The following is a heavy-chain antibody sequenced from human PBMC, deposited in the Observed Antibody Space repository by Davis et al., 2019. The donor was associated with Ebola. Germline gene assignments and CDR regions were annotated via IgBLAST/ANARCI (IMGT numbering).Heavy chain of an antibody. CDR3: ARDSYGDYVLSYYYGMDV. CDR1: GYTFTGYY. CDR2: INPNSGGT. D-gene: IGHD4-17*01. J-gene: IGHJ6*04. Sequence: AASVKVSCKASGYTFTGYYMHWVRQAPGQGLEWMGRINPNSGGTNYAQKFQGRVTMTRDTSISTAYMELSRLRSDDTAVYYCARDSYGDYVLSYYYGMDVWGKGTTVTVSS. V-gene: IGHV1-2*06.